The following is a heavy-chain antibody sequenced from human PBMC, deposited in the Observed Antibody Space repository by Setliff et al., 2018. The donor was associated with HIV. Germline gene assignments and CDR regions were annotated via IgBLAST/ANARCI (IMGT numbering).Heavy chain of an antibody. CDR2: INHSGST. V-gene: IGHV4-34*01. CDR3: ARSIVPVASGYYYFEC. CDR1: GGSFNGYS. J-gene: IGHJ4*02. Sequence: SETLSLTCAVYGGSFNGYSWTWIRQPPGKGLEWIGGINHSGSTNYNPSLKSRVTISVDTSKSQFSLRLNSVTADDTAVYYCARSIVPVASGYYYFECWGQGTLVTVS. D-gene: IGHD3-3*01.